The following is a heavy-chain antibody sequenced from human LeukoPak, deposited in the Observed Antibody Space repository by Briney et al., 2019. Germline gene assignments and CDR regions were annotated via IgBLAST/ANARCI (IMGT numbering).Heavy chain of an antibody. CDR2: INHSGST. V-gene: IGHV4-34*01. CDR1: GGSFSGYY. CDR3: ARGVMVRGVILDY. J-gene: IGHJ4*02. Sequence: PSETLSLTCAVYGGSFSGYYGSWIRQPPGKGLEWIGEINHSGSTNYNPSLKSRVTISVDTSKNQFSLKLSPVTAADTAVYYCARGVMVRGVILDYWGQETLVTVSS. D-gene: IGHD3-10*01.